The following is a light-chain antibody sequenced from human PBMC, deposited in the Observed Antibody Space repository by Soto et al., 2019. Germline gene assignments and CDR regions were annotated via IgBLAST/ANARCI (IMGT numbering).Light chain of an antibody. V-gene: IGKV1-5*01. CDR2: DAS. CDR3: QQYNSYSQT. J-gene: IGKJ1*01. CDR1: QSVSSW. Sequence: IQMTQSPSTLSATVGDRVSITCRASQSVSSWLAWYQQKPGKAPKLLIYDASGLESGVPSRFSGSGSGTEFTLTISSLQPDDFATYYCQQYNSYSQTFGQGTKV.